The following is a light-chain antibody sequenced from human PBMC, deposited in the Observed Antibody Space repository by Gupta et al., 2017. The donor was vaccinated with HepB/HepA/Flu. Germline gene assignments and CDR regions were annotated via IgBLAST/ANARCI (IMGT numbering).Light chain of an antibody. CDR1: SSDVGGYNY. J-gene: IGLJ3*02. CDR3: CSDTSSSNWV. Sequence: QSALTQPASVSGSPGQSITISCTGTSSDVGGYNYVSWYQQHPGQTPKLMIYDVSNRPAGVASRFSGSKSGNTASLTISGPKEEDEADYYGCSDTSSSNWVFGGGTKLTVL. V-gene: IGLV2-14*03. CDR2: DVS.